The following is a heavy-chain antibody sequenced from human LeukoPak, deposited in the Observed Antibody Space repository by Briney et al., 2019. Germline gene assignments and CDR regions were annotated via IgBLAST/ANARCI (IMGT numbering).Heavy chain of an antibody. V-gene: IGHV3-13*01. CDR1: GFTFSSFD. CDR3: ARGPPRGKYYYMDV. D-gene: IGHD1-1*01. CDR2: IGTASDT. J-gene: IGHJ6*03. Sequence: TAGSLRLSCAASGFTFSSFDMHWVRQPTGQGLEWVSTIGTASDTYYPGSVEGRFTLSRDNAKNSLYLQMNSLTAGDTAVYYCARGPPRGKYYYMDVWGKGTTVTVSS.